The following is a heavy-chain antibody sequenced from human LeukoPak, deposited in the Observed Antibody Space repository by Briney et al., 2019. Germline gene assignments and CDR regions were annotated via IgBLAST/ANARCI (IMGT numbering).Heavy chain of an antibody. Sequence: GGSLRLSCTASGFTFSDHAMSWFRQAPGKGLEWVGFIRSKAYGGTTEYAASVQGRFTISRDDSKSIAYLEMNSLKTEDTAVYYCTRGNGVCFYWGQGTLVTVSS. J-gene: IGHJ4*02. V-gene: IGHV3-49*03. CDR2: IRSKAYGGTT. CDR1: GFTFSDHA. D-gene: IGHD2-8*01. CDR3: TRGNGVCFY.